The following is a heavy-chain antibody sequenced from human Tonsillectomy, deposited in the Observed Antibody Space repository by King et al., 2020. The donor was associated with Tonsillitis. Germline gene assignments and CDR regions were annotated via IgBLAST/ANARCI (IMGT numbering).Heavy chain of an antibody. CDR2: INHSGNT. J-gene: IGHJ5*02. D-gene: IGHD3-10*01. CDR1: GGSFSGYY. V-gene: IGHV4-34*01. Sequence: VQLQQWGAGLLKPSETLSLTCAVYGGSFSGYYWSWIRQPPGKGLEWIGEINHSGNTTYNPSLKSRVTISLDTSKNQFSLRLSSVTAADTAVYYCASYYGSGLDPWGQGTLVTVSS. CDR3: ASYYGSGLDP.